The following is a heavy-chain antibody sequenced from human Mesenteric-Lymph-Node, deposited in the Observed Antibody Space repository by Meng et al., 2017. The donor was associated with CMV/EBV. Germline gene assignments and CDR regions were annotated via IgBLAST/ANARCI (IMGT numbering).Heavy chain of an antibody. Sequence: GGSLRLSCVASGFSFSSYAMYWVRQAPGKGLEWVAVIYGDDSSAKYADSVKGRFTVSRDHVKKTLFLQMNSLRAEDTAVYYCAGYCSSTSCYSYYYGMDVWGQGTTVTVSS. CDR2: IYGDDSSA. V-gene: IGHV3-23*03. J-gene: IGHJ6*02. CDR1: GFSFSSYA. CDR3: AGYCSSTSCYSYYYGMDV. D-gene: IGHD2-2*01.